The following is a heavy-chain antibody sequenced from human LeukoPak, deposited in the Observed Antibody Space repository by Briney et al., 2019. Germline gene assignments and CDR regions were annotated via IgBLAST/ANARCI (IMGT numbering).Heavy chain of an antibody. CDR2: ISGSGGST. Sequence: PGGSLRLSCATSGFTFSSYVMSWVRQAPGKGLEWVSAISGSGGSTYYADSVKGRFTISRDNSKNTLYLQMNSLRAEDTAVYYCAKVMAFGELLVDYWGQGTLVTVSS. CDR1: GFTFSSYV. D-gene: IGHD3-10*01. J-gene: IGHJ4*02. CDR3: AKVMAFGELLVDY. V-gene: IGHV3-23*01.